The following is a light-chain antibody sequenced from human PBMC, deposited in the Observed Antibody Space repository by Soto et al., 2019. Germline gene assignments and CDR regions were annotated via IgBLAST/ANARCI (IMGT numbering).Light chain of an antibody. Sequence: QPVLTQSPSASASLGASVQLTCTLSSGHSNYAIAWHQQQPEKGPRFLMKLSSDGSHTKGDGIPDRFSGSSSGDERYLTISSLQSEDEADYYCQTWDTGIQLFGGGTKLPVL. CDR3: QTWDTGIQL. CDR1: SGHSNYA. V-gene: IGLV4-69*01. CDR2: LSSDGSH. J-gene: IGLJ3*02.